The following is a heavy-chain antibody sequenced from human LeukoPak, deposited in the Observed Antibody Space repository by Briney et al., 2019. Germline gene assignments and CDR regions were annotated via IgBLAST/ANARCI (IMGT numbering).Heavy chain of an antibody. CDR1: GFTFSDYY. CDR2: ISSSGSTI. V-gene: IGHV3-11*01. CDR3: ARDPADYGMDV. Sequence: GGSLRLFCAASGFTFSDYYMAWIRQAPGKGLEWVSYISSSGSTIYYADSVKGRFTISRDNAKNSLYLQMNSLRAEDTAVYYCARDPADYGMDVWGQGTTVTVSS. J-gene: IGHJ6*02.